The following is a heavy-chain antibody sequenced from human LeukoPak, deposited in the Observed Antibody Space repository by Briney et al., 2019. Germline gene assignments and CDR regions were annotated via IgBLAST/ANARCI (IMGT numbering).Heavy chain of an antibody. CDR1: GFAFSGYS. Sequence: PGGSLRLSCTPSGFAFSGYSMNWVRQAPGKGLEWVSAISGTGDSPHYADSVKGRFTISRDNSKNTLYLQMNSLRAEDTAFYYCAKDIGWFDPWGQGTLVTVSS. V-gene: IGHV3-23*01. CDR3: AKDIGWFDP. J-gene: IGHJ5*02. CDR2: ISGTGDSP.